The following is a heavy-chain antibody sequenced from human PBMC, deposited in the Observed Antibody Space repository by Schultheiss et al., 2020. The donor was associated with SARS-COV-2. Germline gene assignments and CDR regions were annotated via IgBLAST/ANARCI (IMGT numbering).Heavy chain of an antibody. D-gene: IGHD3-22*01. CDR2: VYFSGST. CDR3: AVDSSGYLDAFDI. CDR1: GGSISSYY. Sequence: SETLSLTCTVSGGSISSYYWSWIRQPPGKGLEWIGYVYFSGSTNYNPSLKSRVTISVDTSKNQFSLKLSSVTAADTAVYYCAVDSSGYLDAFDIWGQGTMVTVSS. J-gene: IGHJ3*02. V-gene: IGHV4-59*08.